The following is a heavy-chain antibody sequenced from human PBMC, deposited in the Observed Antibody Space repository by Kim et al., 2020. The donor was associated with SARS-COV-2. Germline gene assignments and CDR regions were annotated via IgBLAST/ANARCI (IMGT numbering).Heavy chain of an antibody. CDR2: I. CDR3: ARGWFGQVGDY. Sequence: IYSADSVEGRFTISRDNARNSVYLHMNSLRVDDTAIYYCARGWFGQVGDYWGQGARVTVSS. J-gene: IGHJ4*02. D-gene: IGHD3-10*01. V-gene: IGHV3-21*01.